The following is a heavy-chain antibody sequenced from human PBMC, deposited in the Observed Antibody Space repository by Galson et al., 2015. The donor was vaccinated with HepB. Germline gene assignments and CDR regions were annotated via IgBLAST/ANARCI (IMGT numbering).Heavy chain of an antibody. Sequence: SVKVSCKASGSTFTSSAMQWVRQARGQRLEWIGWIVVGSGNTNYAQKFQERVTITRDMSTSTAYMELSSLRSEDTAVYYCAAFSGRDCSSTSCLGKNYYYYYYMDVWGKGPRSPSP. CDR1: GSTFTSSA. CDR2: IVVGSGNT. CDR3: AAFSGRDCSSTSCLGKNYYYYYYMDV. V-gene: IGHV1-58*02. J-gene: IGHJ6*03. D-gene: IGHD2-2*01.